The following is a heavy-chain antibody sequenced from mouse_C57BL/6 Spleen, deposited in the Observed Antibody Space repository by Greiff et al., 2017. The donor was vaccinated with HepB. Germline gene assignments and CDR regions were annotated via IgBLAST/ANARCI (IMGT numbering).Heavy chain of an antibody. J-gene: IGHJ3*01. CDR2: INPGSGGT. Sequence: VQLQQSGAELVRPGTSVKVSCKASGYAFTNYLLEWVKQRPGQGLEWIGVINPGSGGTNYNEKFKGKATLTADKSSSTAYMQLSSLTSEDSAVYFCARDYYGSSPLAYWGQGTLVTVSA. CDR3: ARDYYGSSPLAY. D-gene: IGHD1-1*01. V-gene: IGHV1-54*01. CDR1: GYAFTNYL.